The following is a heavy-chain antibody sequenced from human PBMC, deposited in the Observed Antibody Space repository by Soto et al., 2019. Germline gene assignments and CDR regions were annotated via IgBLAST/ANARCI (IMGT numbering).Heavy chain of an antibody. Sequence: PXXSLKISFQGSGYSFTSYWIRWVPQMPGKGLEWMGRIDPSDSYTNYSPSFQGHVTISADKSISTAYLQWSSLKASDAAMYYCARQYCGGDCFDDYWGQGTLVTVSS. CDR3: ARQYCGGDCFDDY. J-gene: IGHJ4*02. D-gene: IGHD2-21*02. CDR1: GYSFTSYW. V-gene: IGHV5-10-1*01. CDR2: IDPSDSYT.